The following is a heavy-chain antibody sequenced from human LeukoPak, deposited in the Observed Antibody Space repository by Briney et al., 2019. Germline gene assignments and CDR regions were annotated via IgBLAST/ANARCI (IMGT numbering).Heavy chain of an antibody. CDR3: ARSRYSSSRITNWFDP. J-gene: IGHJ5*02. CDR1: GGSISGSDYY. CDR2: IHYSGST. D-gene: IGHD6-13*01. V-gene: IGHV4-39*07. Sequence: SETLSLTCTVSGGSISGSDYYWGWIRQPPGKGLEWIGSIHYSGSTYYNPSLKSRVTISVDTSKNQFSLKLSSVTAADTAVYYCARSRYSSSRITNWFDPWGQGTLVTVSS.